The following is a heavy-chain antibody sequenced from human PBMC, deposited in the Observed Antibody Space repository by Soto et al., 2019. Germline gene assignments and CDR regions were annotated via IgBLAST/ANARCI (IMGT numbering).Heavy chain of an antibody. J-gene: IGHJ4*02. CDR3: AAQPGGGGY. V-gene: IGHV3-53*01. CDR2: IYSGGYT. Sequence: EVQLVESGGGLIQPGGSLRLSCAVSGFTVSNNYMSWVRQAPGKGLEGVSVIYSGGYTAYGDSVKGRFTISRDNSKNTLSLKMNGPGAAAPALFYCAAQPGGGGYWGQGTLVTVSS. CDR1: GFTVSNNY. D-gene: IGHD3-10*01.